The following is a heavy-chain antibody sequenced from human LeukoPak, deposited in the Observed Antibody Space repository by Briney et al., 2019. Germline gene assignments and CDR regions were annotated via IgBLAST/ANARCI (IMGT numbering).Heavy chain of an antibody. V-gene: IGHV1-8*01. CDR2: MNPNSGNT. Sequence: ASVKVSCKASGYTFTSYDINWVRQATGQGLEWMGWMNPNSGNTGYAQKFQGRVTMTRNTSISTAYMGLSSLRSEDTAVYYCAKGYRNYYDSSGYLGSFDYWGQGTLVTVSS. J-gene: IGHJ4*02. CDR1: GYTFTSYD. D-gene: IGHD3-22*01. CDR3: AKGYRNYYDSSGYLGSFDY.